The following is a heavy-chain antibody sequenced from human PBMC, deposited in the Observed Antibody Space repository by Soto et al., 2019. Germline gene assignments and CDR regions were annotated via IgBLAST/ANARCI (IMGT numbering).Heavy chain of an antibody. J-gene: IGHJ6*02. CDR2: IYYSGST. CDR1: GGSISSGGYY. D-gene: IGHD3-10*01. V-gene: IGHV4-31*03. CDR3: ARVFFPGIPSGSSLSMVRGAALYHNFDGMDV. Sequence: SETLSLTCTVSGGSISSGGYYWSWIRQHPGKGLEWIGYIYYSGSTYYNPSLKSRVTISVDTSKNQFSLKLNSVTAADTAVYYCARVFFPGIPSGSSLSMVRGAALYHNFDGMDVWGQGTTVTVSS.